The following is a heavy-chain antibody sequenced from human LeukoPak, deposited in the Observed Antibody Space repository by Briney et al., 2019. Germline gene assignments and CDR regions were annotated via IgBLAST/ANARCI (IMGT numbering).Heavy chain of an antibody. Sequence: ASVKVSCKASGYTFTGYYMHWVRQAPGQGPEWMGWINPNSGGTNYAPKFQGRVTMTRDTSISTAYMELSRLTFDDTTIYYCATTLHIVVVTWHAFDIWGQGTMVTVSS. CDR2: INPNSGGT. CDR3: ATTLHIVVVTWHAFDI. CDR1: GYTFTGYY. V-gene: IGHV1-2*02. J-gene: IGHJ3*02. D-gene: IGHD2-21*02.